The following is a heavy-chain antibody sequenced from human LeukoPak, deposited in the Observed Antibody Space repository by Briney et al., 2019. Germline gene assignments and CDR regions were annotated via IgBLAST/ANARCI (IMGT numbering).Heavy chain of an antibody. J-gene: IGHJ3*02. D-gene: IGHD1-26*01. CDR1: GFTFKLYW. V-gene: IGHV3-74*01. CDR2: INDDGSDT. Sequence: PGGSLRLSCAASGFTFKLYWMHWVRQVPGKRPVWVSRINDDGSDTIYADSVRGRFTISRDDAKNTVYLQMNSLRAEDTAVYYCAKAQVGAGAFDIWGQGTMVTVSS. CDR3: AKAQVGAGAFDI.